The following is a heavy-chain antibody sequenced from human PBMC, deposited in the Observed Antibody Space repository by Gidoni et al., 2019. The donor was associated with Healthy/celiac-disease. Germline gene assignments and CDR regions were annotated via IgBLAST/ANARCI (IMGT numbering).Heavy chain of an antibody. J-gene: IGHJ4*02. D-gene: IGHD2-2*01. CDR2: IYYSGST. CDR3: ARLYCSSTSGDLDD. Sequence: GGSISSRSSYWGWIRQPPGKGLEWIGSIYYSGSTYYNPSLKSRVTISVDTSKNQFSLKLSSVTAADTAVYYCARLYCSSTSGDLDDWGQGTLVTVSS. CDR1: GGSISSRSSY. V-gene: IGHV4-39*01.